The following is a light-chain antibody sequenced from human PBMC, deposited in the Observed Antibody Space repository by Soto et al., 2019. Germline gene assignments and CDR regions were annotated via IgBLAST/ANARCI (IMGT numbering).Light chain of an antibody. CDR3: QQFYRYRWT. CDR2: KAS. CDR1: QSVDTC. Sequence: DIQMTQSPSTLSASVGDRVTITCRASQSVDTCLAWYQQKPGKAPHLLIYKASSLETGVPSRFSGSGSVTEFTLSISSLQHDDFATYCCQQFYRYRWTFGKGTKVEIK. J-gene: IGKJ1*01. V-gene: IGKV1-5*03.